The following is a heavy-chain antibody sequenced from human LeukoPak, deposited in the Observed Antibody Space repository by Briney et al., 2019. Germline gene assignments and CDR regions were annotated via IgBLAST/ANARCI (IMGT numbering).Heavy chain of an antibody. V-gene: IGHV3-30*01. CDR3: AREGYLPPAATFDY. CDR2: ISYDGSNK. Sequence: GGSLRPSCAASGFTFSSYAMHWVRQAPGKGLEWVAVISYDGSNKYYADSVKGRFTISRDNSKNTLYLQMNSLRAEDTAVYYCAREGYLPPAATFDYWGQGTLVTVSS. J-gene: IGHJ4*02. D-gene: IGHD2-2*01. CDR1: GFTFSSYA.